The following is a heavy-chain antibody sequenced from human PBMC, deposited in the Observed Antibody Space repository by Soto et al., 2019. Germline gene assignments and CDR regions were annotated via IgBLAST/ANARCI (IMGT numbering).Heavy chain of an antibody. V-gene: IGHV3-23*01. J-gene: IGHJ4*02. D-gene: IGHD2-8*01. CDR3: ARGGGYCTPTSCAIAS. CDR2: VSLTGDRT. Sequence: EVQLLESGGGLVQPGGSLRLSCVASRFSFSSYEMSWVRQAAGKGLEWVSRVSLTGDRTNYAGSVKGRFTVSRDNFKNTLYLERDSLTPGDTAIYYCARGGGYCTPTSCAIASWARGTPVTVSS. CDR1: RFSFSSYE.